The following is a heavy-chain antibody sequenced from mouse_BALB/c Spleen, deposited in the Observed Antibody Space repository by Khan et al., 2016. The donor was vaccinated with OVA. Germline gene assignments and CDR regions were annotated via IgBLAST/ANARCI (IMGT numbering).Heavy chain of an antibody. Sequence: QVQLQQSGPGLVAPSQSLSITCTISGFSLTNYGVHWVRQPPGKGLGWLVVIWSDGSTTYNSALKSRLTISKDNSKSQVFLKMNSLQTDDTAMYFCARQPYYHYNIMDYWGQGTSVTVSS. CDR2: IWSDGST. D-gene: IGHD2-10*01. CDR1: GFSLTNYG. CDR3: ARQPYYHYNIMDY. J-gene: IGHJ4*01. V-gene: IGHV2-6-1*01.